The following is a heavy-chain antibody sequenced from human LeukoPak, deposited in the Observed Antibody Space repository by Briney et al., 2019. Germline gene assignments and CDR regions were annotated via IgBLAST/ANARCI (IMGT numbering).Heavy chain of an antibody. CDR1: GYTFTSYA. Sequence: ASVKVSCKASGYTFTSYAMRWVRQAPGQRLEWMGWINAGNGNTKYSQKFQGRVTITRDTSASTAYMELSSLRSEDTAVYYCARRGGLGPFDPWGQGTLVTVSS. D-gene: IGHD3-16*01. CDR3: ARRGGLGPFDP. CDR2: INAGNGNT. V-gene: IGHV1-3*01. J-gene: IGHJ5*02.